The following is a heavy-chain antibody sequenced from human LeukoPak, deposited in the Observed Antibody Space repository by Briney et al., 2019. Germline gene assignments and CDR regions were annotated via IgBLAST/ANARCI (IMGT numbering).Heavy chain of an antibody. Sequence: SVKVSCKASGGTFSRYAISWVRQAPGQGREWMGGIIPIFGTANYAQKFQGRVTITADESTSTAYMELSSLRSEDTAVYYCASPRRDGYNSGFPYVYWGQGTLVTVSS. D-gene: IGHD5-24*01. V-gene: IGHV1-69*01. CDR2: IIPIFGTA. CDR1: GGTFSRYA. CDR3: ASPRRDGYNSGFPYVY. J-gene: IGHJ4*02.